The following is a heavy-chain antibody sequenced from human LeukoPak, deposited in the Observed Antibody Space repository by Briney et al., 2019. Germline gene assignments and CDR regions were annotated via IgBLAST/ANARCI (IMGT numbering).Heavy chain of an antibody. V-gene: IGHV4-34*01. CDR3: ARRPRGVIIKTWFDS. Sequence: SETLSLTCAVYDGSFSGYYCSWIRQPPGKGLEWIGEINHSGSANYNPSLKSRVTILLDMSKNQFSLNLSSVTAADTAVYYCARRPRGVIIKTWFDSWGQGTLVTVSS. J-gene: IGHJ5*01. D-gene: IGHD3-10*01. CDR2: INHSGSA. CDR1: DGSFSGYY.